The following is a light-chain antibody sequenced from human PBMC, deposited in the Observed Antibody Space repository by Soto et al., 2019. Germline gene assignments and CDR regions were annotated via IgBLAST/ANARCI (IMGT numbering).Light chain of an antibody. CDR1: QSVTGTN. V-gene: IGKV3-20*01. Sequence: IVLTQSPVTLSLSPGEGATLSCRASQSVTGTNLAWYQQRAGQAPRLLIDDEVRRATGIPDRFSGSGSGTDFTLTISRLEPEDFAVYYCHQYGSSLGTFGQGTKVEV. CDR2: DEV. CDR3: HQYGSSLGT. J-gene: IGKJ2*01.